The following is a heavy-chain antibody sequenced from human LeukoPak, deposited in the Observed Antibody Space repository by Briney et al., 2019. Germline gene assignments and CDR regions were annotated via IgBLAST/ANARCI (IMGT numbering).Heavy chain of an antibody. CDR2: VHYSGST. Sequence: SETLTLTCTVSGDSISGYYWNWIRQPPGKGLEWIGFVHYSGSTNYNPFLKSRVTISVDISKNQFSLNLSSVTAADTAVYYCARARGGYGDYGSWFDPWGQGTLVPVSS. CDR1: GDSISGYY. V-gene: IGHV4-59*01. CDR3: ARARGGYGDYGSWFDP. J-gene: IGHJ5*02. D-gene: IGHD4-17*01.